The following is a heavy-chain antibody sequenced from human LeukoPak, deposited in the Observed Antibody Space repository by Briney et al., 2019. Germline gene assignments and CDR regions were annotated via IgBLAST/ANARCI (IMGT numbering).Heavy chain of an antibody. CDR1: GGSVSSYY. V-gene: IGHV4-59*02. Sequence: SETLSLTCTVSGGSVSSYYRSWIRQLPGKGLEWIGFIFYGGSTNYNPSLKSRVTISVDTSKNQFSLKLSSVTAADTAVYYCAREGLATMIRGVIPYWGQGTLVTVSS. CDR2: IFYGGST. J-gene: IGHJ4*02. CDR3: AREGLATMIRGVIPY. D-gene: IGHD3-10*01.